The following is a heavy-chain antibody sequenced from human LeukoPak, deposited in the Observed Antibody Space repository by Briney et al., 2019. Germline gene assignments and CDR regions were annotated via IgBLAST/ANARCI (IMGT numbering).Heavy chain of an antibody. Sequence: ASVKVSCKASGYTFTGYYMHWVRQAPGQGLEWMGWINPNSGGTNYAQKFQGRVTMTRDTSISTAYMELSRLRSDDTAVYYCARDRCSGGSCYSLNWFDPWGQGTLVTVSS. J-gene: IGHJ5*02. CDR1: GYTFTGYY. CDR3: ARDRCSGGSCYSLNWFDP. D-gene: IGHD2-15*01. V-gene: IGHV1-2*02. CDR2: INPNSGGT.